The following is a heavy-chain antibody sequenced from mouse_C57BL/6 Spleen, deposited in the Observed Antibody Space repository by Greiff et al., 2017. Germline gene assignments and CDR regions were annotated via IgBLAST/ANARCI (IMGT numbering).Heavy chain of an antibody. CDR1: GFNIKDDY. CDR3: TISYDCDPDV. Sequence: VQLKQSGAELVRPGASVKLSCTASGFNIKDDYMHWVKQRPEQGLEWIGWIDPENGDTEYASKFQGKATITADTSSNTAYLQLSSLTSEDTAVYYCTISYDCDPDVWGTETTVTVSS. V-gene: IGHV14-4*01. D-gene: IGHD2-4*01. J-gene: IGHJ1*03. CDR2: IDPENGDT.